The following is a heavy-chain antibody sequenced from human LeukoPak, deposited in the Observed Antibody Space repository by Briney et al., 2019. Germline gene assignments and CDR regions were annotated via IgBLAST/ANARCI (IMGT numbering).Heavy chain of an antibody. Sequence: GRSLRLSCAASGFIFRSYSMNWVRQAPGKGLEWVSGISWNSGSIGYADSVKGRFTISRDNAKNSLYLQMNSLRAEDTALYYCAKGVYSSGWSPFDYWGQGTLVTVSS. J-gene: IGHJ4*02. CDR2: ISWNSGSI. D-gene: IGHD6-19*01. V-gene: IGHV3-9*01. CDR1: GFIFRSYS. CDR3: AKGVYSSGWSPFDY.